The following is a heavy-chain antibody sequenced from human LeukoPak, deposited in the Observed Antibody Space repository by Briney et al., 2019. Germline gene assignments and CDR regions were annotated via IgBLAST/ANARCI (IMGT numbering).Heavy chain of an antibody. CDR2: IYYSGST. V-gene: IGHV4-59*12. D-gene: IGHD3-10*01. Sequence: SETLSLTCTVSGGSISSYYWSWIRQPPGKGLEWIGYIYYSGSTYYNPSLKSRVTISVDTSKNQFSLKLSSVTAADTAVYYCARYPLGYYYGSGSTPRFYYYYYMDVWGKGTTVTVSS. CDR1: GGSISSYY. CDR3: ARYPLGYYYGSGSTPRFYYYYYMDV. J-gene: IGHJ6*03.